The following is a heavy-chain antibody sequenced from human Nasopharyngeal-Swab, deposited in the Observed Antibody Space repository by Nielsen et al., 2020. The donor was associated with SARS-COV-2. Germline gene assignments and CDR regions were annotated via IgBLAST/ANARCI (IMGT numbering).Heavy chain of an antibody. CDR2: INHSGST. D-gene: IGHD6-13*01. CDR1: GGSFSGYY. CDR3: ARGRYSSSWYGLIWYFDL. Sequence: SETLSLTCAVYGGSFSGYYWSWIRQPPGKGLEWIGEINHSGSTNYNPSLKSRVTISVDTSKSQFSLKLSSVTAADTAVYYCARGRYSSSWYGLIWYFDLWGRGTLVTVSS. V-gene: IGHV4-34*01. J-gene: IGHJ2*01.